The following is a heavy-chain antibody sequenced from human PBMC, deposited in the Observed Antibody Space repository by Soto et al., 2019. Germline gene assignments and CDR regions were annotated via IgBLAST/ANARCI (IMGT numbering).Heavy chain of an antibody. V-gene: IGHV3-48*02. CDR2: ISSSSSTI. J-gene: IGHJ4*02. Sequence: EVQLVESGGGLVQPGGSLRLSCAASGFTFSSYSMNWVRQAPGKGLEWVSYISSSSSTIYYADSVKGRFTISRDNAKNSLYLQMNSLRDEDTAGYYCARDEEYCSSTSCYGYYFDYWGQGTLVTVSS. CDR3: ARDEEYCSSTSCYGYYFDY. D-gene: IGHD2-2*01. CDR1: GFTFSSYS.